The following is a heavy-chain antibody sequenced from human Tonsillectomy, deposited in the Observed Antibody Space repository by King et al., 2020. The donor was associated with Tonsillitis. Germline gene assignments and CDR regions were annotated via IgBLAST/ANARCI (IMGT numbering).Heavy chain of an antibody. V-gene: IGHV4-59*01. Sequence: VQLQESGPGLVKPSETLSLTCTVSGGPISSYYWSWIRQPPGKGLEWIGYIYYSGSTNYNPSLKSRVTISVDTSKNQFSLKLSSVTAADTAVYYCGRGSGGWAFDYWGQGTLVTVSS. CDR3: GRGSGGWAFDY. CDR1: GGPISSYY. J-gene: IGHJ4*02. D-gene: IGHD6-19*01. CDR2: IYYSGST.